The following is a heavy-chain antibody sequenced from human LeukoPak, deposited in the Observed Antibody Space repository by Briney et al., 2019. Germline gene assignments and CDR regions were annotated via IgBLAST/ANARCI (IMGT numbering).Heavy chain of an antibody. V-gene: IGHV1-2*02. D-gene: IGHD6-13*01. CDR1: GGTFSSYA. CDR2: INPNSGGT. J-gene: IGHJ4*02. Sequence: ASVKVSCKASGGTFSSYAISWVRQAPGQGLEWMGWINPNSGGTNYAQKFQGRVTMTRDTSISTAYMELSRLRSDDTAVYYCARAPRGAAGRSFDYWGQGTLVTVSS. CDR3: ARAPRGAAGRSFDY.